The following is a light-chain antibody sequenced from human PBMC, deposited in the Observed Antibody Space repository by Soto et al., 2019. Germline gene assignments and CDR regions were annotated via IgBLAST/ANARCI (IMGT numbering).Light chain of an antibody. CDR3: SSYTSSSTRVV. V-gene: IGLV2-14*03. CDR2: DVS. CDR1: SSDVCGYNY. J-gene: IGLJ3*02. Sequence: QSALTQPASVSGSPGQSITISCTGTSSDVCGYNYVSWYQQHPGKAPKVMIYDVSNRPSGVSNRFSGSKSGNTASLTISGLQVEDEADYYCSSYTSSSTRVVFGGGTKLTVL.